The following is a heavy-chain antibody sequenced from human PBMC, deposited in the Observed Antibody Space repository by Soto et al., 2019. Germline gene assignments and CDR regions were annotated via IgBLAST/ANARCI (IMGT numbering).Heavy chain of an antibody. CDR3: GHRSRTSDAFDI. CDR2: IYWDDDK. J-gene: IGHJ3*02. Sequence: QITLKESGPTLVKPTPTLTLTCTFSGFSLSTSGVGVGWIRQPPGKALEWLALIYWDDDKRHSPSLKSRPTLNQPTSKYQVVPTMTTMDPVDPATYYCGHRSRTSDAFDIWGQGTMVTVSS. CDR1: GFSLSTSGVG. V-gene: IGHV2-5*02. D-gene: IGHD4-17*01.